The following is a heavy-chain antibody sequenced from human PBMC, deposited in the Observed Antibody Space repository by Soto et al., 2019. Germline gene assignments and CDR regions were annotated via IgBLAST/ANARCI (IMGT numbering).Heavy chain of an antibody. CDR1: GXTFXXXX. Sequence: QPGRSLRLSCAXXGXTFXXXXXXXVRQAXXXXXXXVAVISYHGSNKDYADSVKGRFTISRDNSKNTLYLQMNSLRGEDTAVYYCAKDRQLGSSLYYFDYWGQGTLVTVSS. J-gene: IGHJ4*02. V-gene: IGHV3-30*18. CDR2: ISYHGSNK. D-gene: IGHD5-18*01. CDR3: AKDRQLGSSLYYFDY.